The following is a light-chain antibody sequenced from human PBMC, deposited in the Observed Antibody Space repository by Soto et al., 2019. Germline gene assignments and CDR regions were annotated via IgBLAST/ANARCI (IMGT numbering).Light chain of an antibody. CDR3: QQDGSSPSFT. Sequence: EIVLTQSPGTLSLSPGESATLSCRASQTVSSSYLAWYQQKPGQAPRLLIYGTSGRATGIPDRFSGSGSGTDFTLTISRLEPEDFAVYYCQQDGSSPSFTFSPGTKGDIK. J-gene: IGKJ3*01. CDR1: QTVSSSY. CDR2: GTS. V-gene: IGKV3-20*01.